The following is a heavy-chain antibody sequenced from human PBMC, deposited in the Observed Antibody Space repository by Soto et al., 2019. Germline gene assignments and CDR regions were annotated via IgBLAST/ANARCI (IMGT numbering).Heavy chain of an antibody. D-gene: IGHD5-12*01. J-gene: IGHJ4*02. CDR2: ISWNSGSI. CDR1: GFTFDDYA. V-gene: IGHV3-9*01. CDR3: AKDVTSSGYGQSFDY. Sequence: EVQLVESGGGLVQPGRSLRLSCAASGFTFDDYAMHWVRQAPGKGLEWVSGISWNSGSIGYADSVKGRFTISRDNAKNSLYLQMNSLRAEDTALYCCAKDVTSSGYGQSFDYWGQGTLVTVSS.